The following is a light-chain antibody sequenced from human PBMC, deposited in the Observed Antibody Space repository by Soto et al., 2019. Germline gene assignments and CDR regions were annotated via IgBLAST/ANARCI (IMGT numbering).Light chain of an antibody. CDR3: QQYGHSLWT. Sequence: ETVLTQSPATLSLSPGERATLSCRASRSISTYLAWYQQKPGQAPRLLMYGASSRATGIPDRFSGSGSGTDFTLTISRLEPEDYAVYYCQQYGHSLWTFGQGTKVDI. J-gene: IGKJ1*01. CDR1: RSISTY. CDR2: GAS. V-gene: IGKV3-20*01.